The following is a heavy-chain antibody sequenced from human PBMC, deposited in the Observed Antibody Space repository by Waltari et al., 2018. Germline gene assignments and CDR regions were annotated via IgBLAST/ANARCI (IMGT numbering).Heavy chain of an antibody. Sequence: EVQLLESGGGLVQPGGSLRLSCAASGFTFSSYAMSWVRQAPGQGLEWVSAISGSGGSTYYADSVKGRFTNSRDNSKNTLYLQMNSLRAEDTAVYYCARERRGPYSSSWYSYYYYGMDVWGQGTTVTVSS. J-gene: IGHJ6*02. CDR1: GFTFSSYA. D-gene: IGHD6-13*01. CDR2: ISGSGGST. V-gene: IGHV3-23*01. CDR3: ARERRGPYSSSWYSYYYYGMDV.